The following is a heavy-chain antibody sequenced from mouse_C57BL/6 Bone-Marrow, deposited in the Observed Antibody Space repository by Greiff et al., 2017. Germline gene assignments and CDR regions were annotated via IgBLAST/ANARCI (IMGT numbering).Heavy chain of an antibody. CDR2: IYPGDGDT. V-gene: IGHV1-82*01. Sequence: QVQLQQSGPELVKPGASVKISCKASGYAFSSSWMNWVKQRPGKGLEWIGRIYPGDGDTNYNGKFKGKATLTADKSSSTAYMQLSSLKSEDSAVYFCERYYYGRHYWGQGTTLTVSS. J-gene: IGHJ2*01. CDR3: ERYYYGRHY. CDR1: GYAFSSSW. D-gene: IGHD1-1*01.